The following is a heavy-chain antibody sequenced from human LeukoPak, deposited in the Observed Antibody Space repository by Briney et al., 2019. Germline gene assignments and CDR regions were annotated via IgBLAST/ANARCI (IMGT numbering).Heavy chain of an antibody. Sequence: GASVKVSCKASGYTFTSYGISWVRQAPGQGLEWMGWISAYNGNTNYAQKLQGRVTMTTDTSTSTVYMELSSLRSEDTAVYYCARYCSSTSCYEGGRYFDYWGQGTLVTVSS. D-gene: IGHD2-2*01. V-gene: IGHV1-18*01. J-gene: IGHJ4*02. CDR2: ISAYNGNT. CDR1: GYTFTSYG. CDR3: ARYCSSTSCYEGGRYFDY.